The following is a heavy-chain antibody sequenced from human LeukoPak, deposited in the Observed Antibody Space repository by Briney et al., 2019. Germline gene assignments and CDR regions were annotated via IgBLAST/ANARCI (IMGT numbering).Heavy chain of an antibody. V-gene: IGHV1-69*04. CDR3: ARLNYYDSSGYYYYYYYYGTDV. CDR2: IIPILGIA. J-gene: IGHJ6*02. D-gene: IGHD3-22*01. CDR1: GGTFSSYA. Sequence: SVKVSCKASGGTFSSYAISWVRQAPGQGLEWMGRIIPILGIANYAQKFQGRVTITADKSTGTAYMELSSLRSEDTAVYYCARLNYYDSSGYYYYYYYYGTDVWGQGTTVTVSS.